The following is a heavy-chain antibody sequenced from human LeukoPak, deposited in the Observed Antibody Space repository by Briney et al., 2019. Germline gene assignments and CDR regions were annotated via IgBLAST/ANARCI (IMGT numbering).Heavy chain of an antibody. V-gene: IGHV1-2*02. CDR3: ARSDWELHPLWEY. Sequence: GASVKVSCKASGCTFTGYYMHWVRQAPGQGLEWMGWINPNSGGTSYAQKFQGRVTMTRDMSTSTVYMELSSLRSEDTAVYYCARSDWELHPLWEYWGQGTLVTVSS. D-gene: IGHD1-26*01. CDR1: GCTFTGYY. J-gene: IGHJ4*02. CDR2: INPNSGGT.